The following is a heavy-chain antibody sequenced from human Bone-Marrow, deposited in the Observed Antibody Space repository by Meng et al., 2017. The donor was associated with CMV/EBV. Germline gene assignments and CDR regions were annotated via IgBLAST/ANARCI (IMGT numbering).Heavy chain of an antibody. Sequence: ASVKVSCKASGYTFISYGISWVRQAPGQGLEWMGWISAYNDNTNYAQKLQGRVTMTTDTSTSTAYLELRSLRSDDTAVYYCARDVGWELPRRVLDYLGQGTLVSVSS. J-gene: IGHJ4*02. D-gene: IGHD1-26*01. CDR2: ISAYNDNT. V-gene: IGHV1-18*01. CDR3: ARDVGWELPRRVLDY. CDR1: GYTFISYG.